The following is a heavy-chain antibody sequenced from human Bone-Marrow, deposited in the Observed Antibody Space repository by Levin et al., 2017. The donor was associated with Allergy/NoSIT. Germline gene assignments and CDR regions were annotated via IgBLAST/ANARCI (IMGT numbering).Heavy chain of an antibody. V-gene: IGHV3-15*01. CDR1: GITFSNAW. D-gene: IGHD6-13*01. J-gene: IGHJ4*02. Sequence: GESLKISCAASGITFSNAWMSWARQAPGKGLEWVGRIKSKTDGGTTEYAAPVKGRFTISRDDSKNKLYLQMNSLKNEETAVYFCTTYSSSWYYFDYWGQGTLVTVSS. CDR2: IKSKTDGGTT. CDR3: TTYSSSWYYFDY.